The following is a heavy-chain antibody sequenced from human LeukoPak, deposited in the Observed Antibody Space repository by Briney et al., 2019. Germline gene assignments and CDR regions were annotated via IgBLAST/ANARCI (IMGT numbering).Heavy chain of an antibody. CDR2: INIDGSST. D-gene: IGHD2-15*01. V-gene: IGHV3-74*01. CDR1: GFTFTGYG. Sequence: PGGSLRLSCAVSGFTFTGYGMHWVRRAPGKGLVGVSRINIDGSSTIYADSAKGRFTIPRDNAKHSLYLHMNSLRAEDTAVYYCARGVVVTATPYLDYYFDYWGQGTLVTVSS. CDR3: ARGVVVTATPYLDYYFDY. J-gene: IGHJ4*02.